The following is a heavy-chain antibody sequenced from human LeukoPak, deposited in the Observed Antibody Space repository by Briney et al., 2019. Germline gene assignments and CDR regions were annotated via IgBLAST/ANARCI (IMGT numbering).Heavy chain of an antibody. J-gene: IGHJ2*01. D-gene: IGHD2-8*01. CDR1: GGSITNAY. CDR3: ARCPEYCTKGVWFDL. V-gene: IGHV4-59*10. Sequence: SETLSLTCAVSGGSITNAYWSWIRQPAGQGLRWFGRFYSIGGTNYNPSPKSRVTMSVDTYKNQFSLKLNSVTDADTAVYDCARCPEYCTKGVWFDLWGRGTLSTVSS. CDR2: FYSIGGT.